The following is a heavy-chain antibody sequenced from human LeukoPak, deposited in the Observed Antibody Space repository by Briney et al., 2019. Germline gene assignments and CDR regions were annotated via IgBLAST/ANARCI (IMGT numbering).Heavy chain of an antibody. CDR2: FDPEDGET. CDR3: ATAEAVAGPVVLDAFDI. J-gene: IGHJ3*02. V-gene: IGHV1-24*01. CDR1: GYTLTELS. Sequence: GASVKVSCKVSGYTLTELSMHWVRQAPGKGLEWMGGFDPEDGETIYAQKFQGRVTMTEDTSTDTAYMELSSLRSEDTAVYYCATAEAVAGPVVLDAFDIWGQGTMVTVSS. D-gene: IGHD6-19*01.